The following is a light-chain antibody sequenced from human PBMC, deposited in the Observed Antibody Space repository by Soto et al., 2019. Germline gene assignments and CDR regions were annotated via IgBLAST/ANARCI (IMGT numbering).Light chain of an antibody. Sequence: ETVLTQSPATLSLSPGERATLSCRASESVSNSLAWYQHKPGQAPRLLIYNASNRATGIPARFSGSGSGTDFNINISSLEPEDFAVYFCHHRAGWPPALTFGGGTKVEIK. CDR3: HHRAGWPPALT. CDR1: ESVSNS. CDR2: NAS. J-gene: IGKJ4*01. V-gene: IGKV3-11*01.